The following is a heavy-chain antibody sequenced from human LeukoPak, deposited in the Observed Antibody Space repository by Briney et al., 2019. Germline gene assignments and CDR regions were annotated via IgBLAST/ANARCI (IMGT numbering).Heavy chain of an antibody. J-gene: IGHJ4*02. CDR3: ARAPAHGIAVAYFDY. D-gene: IGHD6-19*01. CDR2: ISYDGSNK. Sequence: QAGGSLRLSCAASGFTFSSYAMHWVRQAPGKGLEWVAVISYDGSNKYYADSVEGRFTISRDNSKNTLYLQMNSLRAEDTAVYYCARAPAHGIAVAYFDYWGQGTLVTVSS. V-gene: IGHV3-30-3*01. CDR1: GFTFSSYA.